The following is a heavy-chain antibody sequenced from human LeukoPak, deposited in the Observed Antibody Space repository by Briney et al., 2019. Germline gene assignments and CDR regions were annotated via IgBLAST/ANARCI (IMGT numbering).Heavy chain of an antibody. J-gene: IGHJ2*01. CDR1: GGSISSGYW. CDR3: ARALPDNWYFDL. CDR2: IHHSGST. D-gene: IGHD1-14*01. V-gene: IGHV4-4*02. Sequence: SGTLSLTCAVSGGSISSGYWWSWLRQPPGKGLEWIGEIHHSGSTNYNPSLKSRVTISVDTSKNQFSLKLSSVTAADTAVYYCARALPDNWYFDLWGRGTLVTVS.